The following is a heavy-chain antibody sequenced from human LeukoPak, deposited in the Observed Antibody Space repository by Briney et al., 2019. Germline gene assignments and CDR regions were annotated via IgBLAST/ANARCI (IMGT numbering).Heavy chain of an antibody. V-gene: IGHV3-33*08. CDR2: IWYDGSNK. D-gene: IGHD6-19*01. Sequence: GGSMRLSCAASGLPFSTFWMNWVRQAPGKGLEWVTVIWYDGSNKYYADSVKGRFTISRDNSKNTLYLQMNSLRAEDTAVYYCARTVDITYSSGWYPDYWGQGTLVTVSS. CDR3: ARTVDITYSSGWYPDY. CDR1: GLPFSTFW. J-gene: IGHJ4*02.